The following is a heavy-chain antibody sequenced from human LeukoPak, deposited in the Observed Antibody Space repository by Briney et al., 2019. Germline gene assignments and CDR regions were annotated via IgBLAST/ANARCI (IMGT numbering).Heavy chain of an antibody. CDR1: GFTVSSNY. Sequence: PGGSLRLSCADSGFTVSSNYMSWVRQAPGKGLEWVSIFYNGGSTYYADSVKGRFTISRDNSKNTLYLQMNSLRAEDTAVYYCAKDAFRYCSSTSCSSFDYWGQGTLVTVSS. J-gene: IGHJ4*02. CDR3: AKDAFRYCSSTSCSSFDY. D-gene: IGHD2-2*01. V-gene: IGHV3-66*01. CDR2: FYNGGST.